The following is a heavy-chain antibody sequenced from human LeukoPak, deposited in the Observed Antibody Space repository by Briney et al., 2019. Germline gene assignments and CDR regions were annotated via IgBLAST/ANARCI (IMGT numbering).Heavy chain of an antibody. Sequence: AESLRLTCAASGVTFSSYSMNWVRQAQGTGLDWVSSISSSSSYIYYADSVKGRFTISRDNVKNSLYLQMNRLRAEDKAVYYCARALECSGGSCYSGFDYWGQGTRVSVPS. CDR2: ISSSSSYI. V-gene: IGHV3-21*01. J-gene: IGHJ4*02. CDR3: ARALECSGGSCYSGFDY. CDR1: GVTFSSYS. D-gene: IGHD2-15*01.